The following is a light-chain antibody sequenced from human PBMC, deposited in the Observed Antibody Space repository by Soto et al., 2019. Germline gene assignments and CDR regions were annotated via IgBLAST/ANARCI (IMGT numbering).Light chain of an antibody. J-gene: IGKJ1*01. Sequence: EIALTQSPGTLSLSPGERATLSCRASQSVPGGSLAWCQQKPGQAPRVIMYGASRRATGIPDRFSGGGSGTDFTLTISRLEPEDFAVYFCQQYNNWPRTFGQGTKVDIK. CDR2: GAS. CDR3: QQYNNWPRT. CDR1: QSVPGGS. V-gene: IGKV3-20*01.